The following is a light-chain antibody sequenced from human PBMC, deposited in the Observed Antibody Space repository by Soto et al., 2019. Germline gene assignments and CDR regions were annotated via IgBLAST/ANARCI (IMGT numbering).Light chain of an antibody. J-gene: IGKJ1*01. Sequence: EIVLTQSPGTLSLSPGERATLSCRASQSVSSNYLAWYQQKPGQAPRLLIYGAFNRATGIPDRFTGSTSGTDFTLTISRLEPEDFAVYYCQHYGASLWTFGQGTKVDIK. CDR2: GAF. CDR1: QSVSSNY. V-gene: IGKV3-20*01. CDR3: QHYGASLWT.